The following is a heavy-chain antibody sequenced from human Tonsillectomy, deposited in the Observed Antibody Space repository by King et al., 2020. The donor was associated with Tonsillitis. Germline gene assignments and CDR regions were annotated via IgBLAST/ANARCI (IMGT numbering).Heavy chain of an antibody. V-gene: IGHV3-30*18. CDR1: GFTFSSYG. CDR3: AKDRGDDFWSGFDY. Sequence: QLVQSGGGVVQPGPSLRLSCAASGFTFSSYGMHWVRQAPGKGLEWVAVISYDGSNKYYADSVKGRFTISRDNSKNTLYLQMNSLRAEDTAVYYCAKDRGDDFWSGFDYWGQGTLVTVSS. D-gene: IGHD3-3*01. CDR2: ISYDGSNK. J-gene: IGHJ4*02.